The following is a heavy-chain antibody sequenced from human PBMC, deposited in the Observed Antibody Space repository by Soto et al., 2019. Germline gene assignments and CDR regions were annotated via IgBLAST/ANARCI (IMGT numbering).Heavy chain of an antibody. CDR1: GFTVSSKY. V-gene: IGHV3-66*01. D-gene: IGHD2-15*01. Sequence: EVQLVESGVGWVQPGGSLRLSCAASGFTVSSKYMSWVRQAPGKGLEWVSLIQSCGYTYYADSVKGRFTISRDSSENTLFLQMKILRVEDTAMYYCTRDDVYCSGVGGYGGPMDVFVKGTTVTVSA. CDR3: TRDDVYCSGVGGYGGPMDV. CDR2: IQSCGYT. J-gene: IGHJ6*04.